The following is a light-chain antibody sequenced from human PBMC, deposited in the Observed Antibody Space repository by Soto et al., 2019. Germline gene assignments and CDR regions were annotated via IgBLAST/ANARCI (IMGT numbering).Light chain of an antibody. CDR1: RDISNN. J-gene: IGKJ1*01. CDR3: QQYTSWQT. Sequence: EILMTQSPATLSVSPGGRATLSCRASRDISNNLAWYQLRPGQPPRLLIYGASTRATGVPARFSGSGWGTEFTLTITGLQSDDFAVYYCQQYTSWQTFGQGTQVDIK. V-gene: IGKV3-15*01. CDR2: GAS.